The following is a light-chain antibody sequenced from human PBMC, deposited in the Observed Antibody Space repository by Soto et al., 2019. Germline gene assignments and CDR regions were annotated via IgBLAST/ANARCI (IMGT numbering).Light chain of an antibody. V-gene: IGKV1-39*01. J-gene: IGKJ1*01. CDR3: QQSYSTPWT. CDR1: QSISTY. Sequence: DIQMTQSPSSLSASVGDRVTITCRASQSISTYLNWYQQKPGRAPKLLVSGASSLQSGVPSRFTGSGSGTDFTLTITSLQPEDFATYHCQQSYSTPWTFGQGTKVEIK. CDR2: GAS.